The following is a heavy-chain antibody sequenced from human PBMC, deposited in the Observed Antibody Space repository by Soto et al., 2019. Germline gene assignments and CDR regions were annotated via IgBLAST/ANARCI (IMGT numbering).Heavy chain of an antibody. D-gene: IGHD6-19*01. J-gene: IGHJ5*02. CDR1: GDSYSISTYS. V-gene: IGHV4-30-2*01. CDR3: AGMPYTSGLRFDP. CDR2: IYQSGVT. Sequence: SETLSLTCNMSGDSYSISTYSWSWIRQPPGKALQWIGFIYQSGVTSYNPSLASRVSISLDRSNNQCSLKPKSVTAADTAVYFCAGMPYTSGLRFDPWGPGTLVTVSS.